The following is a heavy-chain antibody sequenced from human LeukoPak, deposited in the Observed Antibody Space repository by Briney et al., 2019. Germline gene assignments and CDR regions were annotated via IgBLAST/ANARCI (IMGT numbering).Heavy chain of an antibody. Sequence: PGGSLRLSCAASGFTFSAYDMHWVRQAPGKGLEWVSAIGTAGAPYYPGSVRGRFTISRENAKNSLYLQMNSLRAGDTAVYYCARGYVYSYDYWGQGTLVTASS. CDR1: GFTFSAYD. J-gene: IGHJ4*02. D-gene: IGHD5-18*01. V-gene: IGHV3-13*05. CDR3: ARGYVYSYDY. CDR2: IGTAGAP.